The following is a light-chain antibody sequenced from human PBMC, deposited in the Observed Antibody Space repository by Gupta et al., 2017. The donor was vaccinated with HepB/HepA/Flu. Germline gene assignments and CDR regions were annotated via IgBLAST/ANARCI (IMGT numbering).Light chain of an antibody. V-gene: IGKV3-20*01. CDR3: QYYGSTPLYA. CDR1: QSINSNY. Sequence: IELTQFPGTLSLSPGEGATLSCKTSQSINSNYLAWYQQKHGQTPRLVIYDTSSRSPGIPDRFSGSGSGTEDTLTIMSLEPADFSMYYCQYYGSTPLYAFGQGTKVEIK. J-gene: IGKJ2*01. CDR2: DTS.